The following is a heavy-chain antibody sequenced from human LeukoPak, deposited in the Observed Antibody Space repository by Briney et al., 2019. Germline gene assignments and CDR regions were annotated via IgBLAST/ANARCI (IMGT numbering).Heavy chain of an antibody. V-gene: IGHV3-7*01. J-gene: IGHJ4*02. CDR1: GFTFSSYR. Sequence: GGSLRLSCAASGFTFSSYRMSWVRQAPGKGLEWVANIKQDGSEKYYVDSVKGRFTISRDNAKNSLYLQMNSLRAEDTAVYYCAREWGGYCSGGSCYSFDYWGQGTLVTVSS. D-gene: IGHD2-15*01. CDR3: AREWGGYCSGGSCYSFDY. CDR2: IKQDGSEK.